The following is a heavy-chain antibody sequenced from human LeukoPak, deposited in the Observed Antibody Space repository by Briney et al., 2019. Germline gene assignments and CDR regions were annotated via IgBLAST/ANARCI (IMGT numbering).Heavy chain of an antibody. Sequence: GGSLRLSCAASGFTFSSYWMSWVRQVPGKGLEWVANIRHDGSEKYFVDSVKGRFTISRDNAKNSLSLQMNSLRAEETAVYYCARDGMGVIKTVDIWGQGTMVTVSS. CDR3: ARDGMGVIKTVDI. CDR2: IRHDGSEK. J-gene: IGHJ3*02. V-gene: IGHV3-7*05. D-gene: IGHD3-10*01. CDR1: GFTFSSYW.